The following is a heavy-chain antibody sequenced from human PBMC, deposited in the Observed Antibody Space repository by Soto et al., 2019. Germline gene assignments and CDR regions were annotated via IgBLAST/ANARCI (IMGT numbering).Heavy chain of an antibody. J-gene: IGHJ4*02. D-gene: IGHD6-13*01. Sequence: GGSLRLSCAASGFTFSSYAMSWVRQAPGKGLEWVSAISGSGGSTYYADSVKGRFTISRDNSKNTLYLQMNSLRAEDTAVYYCAKDYTGYSSSWYPSYFDYWGQGTLVTVSS. CDR1: GFTFSSYA. V-gene: IGHV3-23*01. CDR2: ISGSGGST. CDR3: AKDYTGYSSSWYPSYFDY.